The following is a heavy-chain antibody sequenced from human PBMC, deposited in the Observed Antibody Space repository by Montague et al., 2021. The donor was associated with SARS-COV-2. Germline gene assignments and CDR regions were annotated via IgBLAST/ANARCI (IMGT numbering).Heavy chain of an antibody. CDR3: ARDGGFCSGDGCYFFDY. J-gene: IGHJ4*02. V-gene: IGHV3-48*02. Sequence: SLRLSCAASGFAFSSYSMNWVRQAPGKGLEWVSYISSSSIPTYYADSVRGRSTISRDNAKKSLYLQIDSLRDEDTAVYYRARDGGFCSGDGCYFFDYWGPGTLVTVSS. CDR1: GFAFSSYS. CDR2: ISSSSIPT. D-gene: IGHD2-15*01.